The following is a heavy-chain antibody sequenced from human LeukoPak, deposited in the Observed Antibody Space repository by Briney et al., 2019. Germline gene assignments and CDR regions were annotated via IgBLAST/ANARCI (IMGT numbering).Heavy chain of an antibody. CDR1: GFTFDDYA. V-gene: IGHV3-9*01. CDR2: ISWNSGSI. Sequence: GRSLRLSCAASGFTFDDYAMHWVRQAPGKGLEWVSGISWNSGSIGYADSVKGRFTISRDNAKNSLYLQMNSLRAEDTALYYCAKDGSGWYFNWFDPWGQGTLVTVS. D-gene: IGHD6-19*01. CDR3: AKDGSGWYFNWFDP. J-gene: IGHJ5*02.